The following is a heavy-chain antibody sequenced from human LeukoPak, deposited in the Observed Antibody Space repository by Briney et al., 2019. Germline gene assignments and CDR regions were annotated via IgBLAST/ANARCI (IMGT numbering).Heavy chain of an antibody. J-gene: IGHJ4*02. V-gene: IGHV1-46*01. Sequence: ASVKVSCKASGYTFTSYYMHWVRQAPGQGLEWMGIINPSGGSTSYAQKFQGRVTMTRDTSTSTVYMELSSLRSEDTAVYYCARDVLAYCGGDCSGDYWGQGTLVTVSS. CDR2: INPSGGST. CDR3: ARDVLAYCGGDCSGDY. CDR1: GYTFTSYY. D-gene: IGHD2-21*02.